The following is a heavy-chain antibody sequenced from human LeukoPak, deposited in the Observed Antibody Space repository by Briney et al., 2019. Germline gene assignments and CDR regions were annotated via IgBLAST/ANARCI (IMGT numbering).Heavy chain of an antibody. V-gene: IGHV4-39*01. D-gene: IGHD3-10*01. J-gene: IGHJ4*02. CDR2: IYYSGST. CDR1: GGSISSSSYY. CDR3: ARGGGVTMVGFGYDY. Sequence: PSETLSLTCTVSGGSISSSSYYWGWIRQPPGKGLEWIGSIYYSGSTYYNPSLKSRVTISVDTSKNQFSLKLSSVTAADTAVYYCARGGGVTMVGFGYDYWGQGTLVTVSS.